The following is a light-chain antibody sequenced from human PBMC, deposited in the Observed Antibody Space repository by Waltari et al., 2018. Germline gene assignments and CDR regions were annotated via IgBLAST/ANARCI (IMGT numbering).Light chain of an antibody. Sequence: SELTQDPAVSVALGQTVKITCQGDSLRTYYASWYQQRPGQAPLLVIYVKNNRPSGIPGGFSGSSSGSTASLTITGVQAEDEADYYCTSRDSTGNLLFGGGTKLTVL. V-gene: IGLV3-19*01. J-gene: IGLJ2*01. CDR1: SLRTYY. CDR2: VKN. CDR3: TSRDSTGNLL.